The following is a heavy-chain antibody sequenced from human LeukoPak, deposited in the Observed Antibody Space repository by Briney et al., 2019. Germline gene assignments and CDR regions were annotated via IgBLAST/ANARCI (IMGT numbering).Heavy chain of an antibody. CDR3: ARRGVVIRVILVGFHKEAYYFDS. CDR2: ISGSGGRT. D-gene: IGHD3-22*01. J-gene: IGHJ4*02. Sequence: GGSLRLSCAVSGITLSNYGMSWVRQAPGKGLEWVAGISGSGGRTTYADSVKGRFTISRDNPKNTLYLQMSSLRVEDTAVFFCARRGVVIRVILVGFHKEAYYFDSWGQGALVTVSS. CDR1: GITLSNYG. V-gene: IGHV3-23*01.